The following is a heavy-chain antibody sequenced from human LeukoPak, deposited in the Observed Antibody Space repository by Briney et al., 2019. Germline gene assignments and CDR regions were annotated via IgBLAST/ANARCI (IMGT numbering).Heavy chain of an antibody. V-gene: IGHV3-30*03. CDR2: ISYDGSNK. Sequence: PGGSLRLSCAASGFTFSSYGMHWVRQAPGKGLEWVAVISYDGSNKYYADSVKGRFTISRDNSKNTLYLQMNSLRAEDTAEYYCATTSSGSYYHIPYYFDYWGQGTLVTVSS. CDR1: GFTFSSYG. CDR3: ATTSSGSYYHIPYYFDY. D-gene: IGHD1-26*01. J-gene: IGHJ4*02.